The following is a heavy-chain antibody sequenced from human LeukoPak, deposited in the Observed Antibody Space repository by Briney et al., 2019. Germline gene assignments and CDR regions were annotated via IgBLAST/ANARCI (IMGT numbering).Heavy chain of an antibody. Sequence: SVKVSCKASGGTFSSYAISWVRQAPGQGLEWMGGIIPIFGTANYEQKFQGRVTITTAESTSTAYMELSSLRSEDTAVYYCARVIMVRGVIIEDYFDYWGQGTLVTVSS. CDR3: ARVIMVRGVIIEDYFDY. J-gene: IGHJ4*02. CDR1: GGTFSSYA. CDR2: IIPIFGTA. D-gene: IGHD3-10*01. V-gene: IGHV1-69*05.